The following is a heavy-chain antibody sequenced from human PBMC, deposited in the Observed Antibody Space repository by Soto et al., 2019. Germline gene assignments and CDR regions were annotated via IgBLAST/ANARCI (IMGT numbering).Heavy chain of an antibody. J-gene: IGHJ6*02. D-gene: IGHD1-26*01. Sequence: GGSLRLSCAASGFTFSSYSMNWVRQAPGKGLEWVSYISSSSSTIYYADSVKGRFTISRDNSKNTLYLQMNSLRAEDTAVYYCAKRIVGATSYYGMDVWGQGTTVTVSS. CDR1: GFTFSSYS. CDR3: AKRIVGATSYYGMDV. V-gene: IGHV3-48*01. CDR2: ISSSSSTI.